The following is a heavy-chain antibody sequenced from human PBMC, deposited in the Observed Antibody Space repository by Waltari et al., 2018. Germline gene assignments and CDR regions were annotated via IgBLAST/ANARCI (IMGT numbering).Heavy chain of an antibody. CDR2: IYYSGST. Sequence: QVQLQESGPGLVKPSQTLSLTCTVPGGPISSGDYYWGWIRQPPGKGMELIGYIYYSGSTYYNPSLKSRVTISVDTSKNQFSLKLSSVTAADTAVYYCAREGLDAFDIWGQGTMVTVSS. CDR1: GGPISSGDYY. CDR3: AREGLDAFDI. V-gene: IGHV4-30-4*08. J-gene: IGHJ3*02.